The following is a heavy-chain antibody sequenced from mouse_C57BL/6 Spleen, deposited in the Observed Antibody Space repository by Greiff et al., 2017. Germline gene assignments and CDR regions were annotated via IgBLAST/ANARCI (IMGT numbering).Heavy chain of an antibody. J-gene: IGHJ1*03. CDR3: ARHRGSTWYFDV. CDR2: ISNLAYSI. V-gene: IGHV5-15*01. CDR1: GFTFSDYG. D-gene: IGHD1-1*01. Sequence: EVKLVESGGGLVQPGGSLKLSCAASGFTFSDYGMAWVRQAPRKGPEWVAFISNLAYSIYYADTVTGRFTISRENAKNTLYLEMSSLRSEDTAMYYCARHRGSTWYFDVWGTGTTVTVSS.